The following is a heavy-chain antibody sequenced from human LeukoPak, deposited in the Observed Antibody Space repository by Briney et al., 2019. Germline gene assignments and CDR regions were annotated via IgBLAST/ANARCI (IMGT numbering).Heavy chain of an antibody. D-gene: IGHD3-10*01. Sequence: SQTLSLTCAVPGGSISSGGYSWSWIRQPPGKGLEWIGYIYHSGGTYYNPSLKSRVTISVDRSKNQFSLKLSSVTAADTAVYYCAGMVRGVISMAFDYWGQGTLVTVSS. J-gene: IGHJ4*02. CDR2: IYHSGGT. CDR3: AGMVRGVISMAFDY. V-gene: IGHV4-30-2*01. CDR1: GGSISSGGYS.